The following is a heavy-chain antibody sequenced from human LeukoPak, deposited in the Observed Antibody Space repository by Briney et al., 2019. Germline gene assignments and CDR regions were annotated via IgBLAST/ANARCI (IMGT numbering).Heavy chain of an antibody. Sequence: PSQTLSLTCTVSGGSISSGSYYWSWIRQPAGKGLEWIGRIYTSGSTNYNPSLKSRVTISVDTSKNQFPLKLSSVTAADTAVYYCARRAYSSSWYPFDYWGQGTLVTVSS. CDR3: ARRAYSSSWYPFDY. CDR1: GGSISSGSYY. V-gene: IGHV4-61*02. CDR2: IYTSGST. J-gene: IGHJ4*02. D-gene: IGHD6-13*01.